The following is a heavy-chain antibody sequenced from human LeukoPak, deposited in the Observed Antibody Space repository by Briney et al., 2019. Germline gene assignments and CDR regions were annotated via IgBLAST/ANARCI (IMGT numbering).Heavy chain of an antibody. CDR2: ISSSSSTI. V-gene: IGHV3-48*04. CDR1: GFTFSSYS. J-gene: IGHJ6*03. CDR3: ASDSSGYYGYMDV. D-gene: IGHD3-22*01. Sequence: GGSLRLSCAASGFTFSSYSMNWVRQAPGKGLEWVSYISSSSSTIYYADSVKGRFTISRDNAKNSLYLQMNSLRAEDTAVYYCASDSSGYYGYMDVWGKGTTVTVSS.